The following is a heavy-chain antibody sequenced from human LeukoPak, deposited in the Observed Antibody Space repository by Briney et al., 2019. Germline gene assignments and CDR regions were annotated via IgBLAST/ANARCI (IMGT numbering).Heavy chain of an antibody. J-gene: IGHJ6*03. CDR3: AICSSFIDYYYMDV. D-gene: IGHD6-13*01. CDR1: GYTFTGYY. V-gene: IGHV1-2*02. CDR2: INPNSGGT. Sequence: ASVKVSCXASGYTFTGYYMHWVRQAPGQGLEWMGWINPNSGGTNYAQKFQGRVTMTRDTSISTAYMELSRLRSGDTAVYYCAICSSFIDYYYMDVWGKGTTVTVSS.